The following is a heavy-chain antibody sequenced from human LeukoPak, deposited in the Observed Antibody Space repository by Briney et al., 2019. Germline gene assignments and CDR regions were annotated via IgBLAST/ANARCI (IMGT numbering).Heavy chain of an antibody. J-gene: IGHJ4*02. D-gene: IGHD3-10*01. CDR1: GFTFSSYA. CDR3: AKITMVRGVID. CDR2: NSGSGGST. V-gene: IGHV3-23*01. Sequence: GGSLRLSCAASGFTFSSYAMSWVRQAPGKGLEWVSANSGSGGSTYYADSVKGRFTISRDNSKNTLYLQMNSLRAEDTAVYYCAKITMVRGVIDWGQGTLVTVSS.